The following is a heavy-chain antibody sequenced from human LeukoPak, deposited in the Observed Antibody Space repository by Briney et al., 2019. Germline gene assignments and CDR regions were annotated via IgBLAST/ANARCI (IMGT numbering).Heavy chain of an antibody. V-gene: IGHV4-39*07. CDR2: IYYSGST. CDR1: GGSISSSSYY. CDR3: ARSSIAAPPDY. J-gene: IGHJ4*02. D-gene: IGHD6-6*01. Sequence: SETLSLTCTVSGGSISSSSYYWGWIRQPPGKGLEWIGSIYYSGSTYYNPSLKSRVTISVDTSKNQFSLKLSSVTAADTAVYYCARSSIAAPPDYWGQGTLVTVSS.